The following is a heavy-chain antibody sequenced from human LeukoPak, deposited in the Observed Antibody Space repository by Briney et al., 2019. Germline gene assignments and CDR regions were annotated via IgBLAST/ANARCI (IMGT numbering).Heavy chain of an antibody. V-gene: IGHV3-30*04. Sequence: GGSLRLSCAASGFTFSSYAIHWVRQAPGKGLEWVAVISYDGSNKYYADSVKGRFTISRDNSKNTLYLQMNSLRAEDTAVYYCAKDLYGFYAMDVWGQGTTVTVSS. CDR3: AKDLYGFYAMDV. CDR2: ISYDGSNK. J-gene: IGHJ6*02. CDR1: GFTFSSYA. D-gene: IGHD4-17*01.